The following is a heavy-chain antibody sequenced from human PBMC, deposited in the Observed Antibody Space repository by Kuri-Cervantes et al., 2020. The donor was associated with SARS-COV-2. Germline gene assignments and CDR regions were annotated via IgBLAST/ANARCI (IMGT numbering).Heavy chain of an antibody. J-gene: IGHJ3*02. CDR1: GYTLTELS. CDR3: ARGAPIIVVPAAKGDDAFDI. V-gene: IGHV1-24*01. CDR2: FDPEDGET. Sequence: ASVKVSCKVSGYTLTELSMHWVRQAPGKGLEWMGGFDPEDGETIYAQKFQGRVTMTEDTSTDTAYMELSSLRSEDTAVYYCARGAPIIVVPAAKGDDAFDIWGQGTMVTVSS. D-gene: IGHD2-2*01.